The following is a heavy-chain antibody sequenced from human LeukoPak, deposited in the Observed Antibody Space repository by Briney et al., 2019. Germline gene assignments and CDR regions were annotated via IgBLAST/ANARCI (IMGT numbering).Heavy chain of an antibody. Sequence: SETLSLTCTVFGGSISSGGYYWSWIRQHPGEGLEWIGYINYSGTTYYNPSLKSRIIMSVDTSKNQASLKLSSVTAADTAVYYCARYGSNSREFDPWGQGTLVTVSS. CDR3: ARYGSNSREFDP. V-gene: IGHV4-31*03. CDR2: INYSGTT. CDR1: GGSISSGGYY. D-gene: IGHD4-11*01. J-gene: IGHJ5*02.